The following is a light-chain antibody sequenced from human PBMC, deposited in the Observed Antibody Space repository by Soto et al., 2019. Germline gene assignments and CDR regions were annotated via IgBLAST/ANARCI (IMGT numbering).Light chain of an antibody. Sequence: DIVMTQSPDSLAVSLGERATINCKSSQSVLYSSNNKNYLAWYQQKPGQPPKLLIYWASTRESGVPDRFSGSGSGTDFTITISSLQDEDVAVYYCQQYYSTPLTFGQGTKLEIK. J-gene: IGKJ2*01. V-gene: IGKV4-1*01. CDR3: QQYYSTPLT. CDR2: WAS. CDR1: QSVLYSSNNKNY.